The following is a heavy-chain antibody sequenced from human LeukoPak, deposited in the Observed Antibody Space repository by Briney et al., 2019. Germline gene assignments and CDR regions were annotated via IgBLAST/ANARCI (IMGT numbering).Heavy chain of an antibody. D-gene: IGHD3-3*01. CDR2: INAGNGNT. V-gene: IGHV1-3*01. J-gene: IGHJ4*02. CDR3: ARDRSTIFGVVVYYFDY. CDR1: GYTFTSYA. Sequence: ASVKVSCKASGYTFTSYAMHWVRQAPGQRLEWMGWINAGNGNTKYSQKFQGRVTITRDTSASTAYMELSSLRSEDTAVYYCARDRSTIFGVVVYYFDYWAREPWSPSPQ.